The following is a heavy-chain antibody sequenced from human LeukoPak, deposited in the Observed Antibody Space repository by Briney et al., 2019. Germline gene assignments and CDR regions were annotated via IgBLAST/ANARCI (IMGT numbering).Heavy chain of an antibody. CDR1: GFTFSTYT. J-gene: IGHJ4*02. CDR3: AAEYCGGGFCYTRHSGHDY. Sequence: GGSLRLSCAASGFTFSTYTMHWVRQAPGKGLEWLAVISYDGNSEYYADSVKGRFTISRDTSRNTLYLQMNSLRAEDTALYYCAAEYCGGGFCYTRHSGHDYWGQGTLVTVSS. CDR2: ISYDGNSE. V-gene: IGHV3-30-3*01. D-gene: IGHD2-15*01.